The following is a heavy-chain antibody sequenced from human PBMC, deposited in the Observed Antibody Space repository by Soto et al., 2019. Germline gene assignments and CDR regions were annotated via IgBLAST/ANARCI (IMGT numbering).Heavy chain of an antibody. V-gene: IGHV3-23*01. D-gene: IGHD3-22*01. CDR3: AKNGVYYYDSSGYFCDY. CDR1: GFPFSSYA. J-gene: IGHJ4*02. Sequence: GSLRLSCAASGFPFSSYAMSGVRHAPGTGLEWVSAISGSGGSTYYADSVKGRFTISRDNSKNTLYLQMNSLRAEDTAVYYCAKNGVYYYDSSGYFCDYWGQGTLVTVSS. CDR2: ISGSGGST.